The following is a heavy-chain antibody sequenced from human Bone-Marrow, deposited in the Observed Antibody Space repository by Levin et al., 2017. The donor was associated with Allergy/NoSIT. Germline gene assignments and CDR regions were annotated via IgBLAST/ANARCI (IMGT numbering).Heavy chain of an antibody. CDR3: ARGVATLD. J-gene: IGHJ4*02. V-gene: IGHV3-11*01. D-gene: IGHD5-12*01. CDR1: GFTFSDHF. Sequence: PGGSLRLSCAASGFTFSDHFMTWIRQSPGKGLEWVSFVTKTGKTYYLESVKGRFTISRDNVKDSLYLQMDSLRAEDTALYYCARGVATLDWGQGSLVTVA. CDR2: VTKTGKT.